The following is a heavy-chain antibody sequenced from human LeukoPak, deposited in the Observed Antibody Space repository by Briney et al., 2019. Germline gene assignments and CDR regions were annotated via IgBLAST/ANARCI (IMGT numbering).Heavy chain of an antibody. J-gene: IGHJ4*02. Sequence: PGGSLRLPRASSGFRFGNYALSWARQAPGKGREYGSSISGSGSRTYYADSVTGRFTISRDNSKNSLYLQMSSLSTDDRSVYYCAKDERGYDCNIDNWGQGTLVTVSS. CDR1: GFRFGNYA. CDR3: AKDERGYDCNIDN. V-gene: IGHV3-23*01. D-gene: IGHD5-12*01. CDR2: ISGSGSRT.